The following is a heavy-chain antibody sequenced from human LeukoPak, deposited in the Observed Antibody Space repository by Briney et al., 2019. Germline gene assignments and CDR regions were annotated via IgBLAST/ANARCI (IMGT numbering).Heavy chain of an antibody. D-gene: IGHD6-6*01. CDR2: IYSDNT. Sequence: PGGSLRLSCTVSGFTVSSNSMSWVRQAPGKGLEWVSFIYSDNTHYSDSVKGRFTISRDNSKNTLYLQMNSLRAEDTALYYCASWIAARGFGYWGQGTLVTVSS. V-gene: IGHV3-53*01. J-gene: IGHJ4*02. CDR3: ASWIAARGFGY. CDR1: GFTVSSNS.